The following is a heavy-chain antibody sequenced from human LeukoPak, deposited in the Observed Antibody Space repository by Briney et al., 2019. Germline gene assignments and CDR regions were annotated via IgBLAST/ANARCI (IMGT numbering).Heavy chain of an antibody. CDR2: IKQDGSEK. J-gene: IGHJ4*02. CDR1: GFTFSSYA. CDR3: AREVTHYYDSSGYYSYFDY. V-gene: IGHV3-7*03. Sequence: TGGSLRLSCAASGFTFSSYAMHWVRQAPGKGLEWVANIKQDGSEKYYVDSVKGRFTISRDNAKNSLYLQMNSLRAEDTAVYYCAREVTHYYDSSGYYSYFDYWGQGTLVTVSS. D-gene: IGHD3-22*01.